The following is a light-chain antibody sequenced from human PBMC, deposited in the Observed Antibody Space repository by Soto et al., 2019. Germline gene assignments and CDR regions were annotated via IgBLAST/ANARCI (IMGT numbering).Light chain of an antibody. J-gene: IGKJ2*01. V-gene: IGKV3-20*01. Sequence: EIVSTQSPGTLSLSPGERATLSCRASQSVSSSYLAWYQQKPGQAPRLLIYGASSRATGIPDRFSGSGSGTDFTLTISRLEPEDFAVYYCQRYGSSPYTFGQGTKLEIK. CDR2: GAS. CDR1: QSVSSSY. CDR3: QRYGSSPYT.